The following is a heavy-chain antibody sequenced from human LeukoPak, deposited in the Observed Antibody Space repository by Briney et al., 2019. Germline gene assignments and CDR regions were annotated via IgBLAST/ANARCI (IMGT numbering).Heavy chain of an antibody. CDR2: ISYDGSNK. V-gene: IGHV3-30*18. Sequence: GGSLRLSCAASGFTFSSYGMHWVRQAPGKGPEWVAVISYDGSNKYYADSVKGRFTISRDNSKNTLYLQMNSLRAEDTAVYYCAKDHSSGWYYFDYWGQGTLVTVSS. CDR1: GFTFSSYG. CDR3: AKDHSSGWYYFDY. D-gene: IGHD6-19*01. J-gene: IGHJ4*02.